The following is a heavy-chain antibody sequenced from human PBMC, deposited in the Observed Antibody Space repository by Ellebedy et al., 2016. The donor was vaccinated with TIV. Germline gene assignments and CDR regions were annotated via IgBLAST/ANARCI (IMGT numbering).Heavy chain of an antibody. CDR3: ARRKVTIPRADAYFDY. V-gene: IGHV4-39*01. Sequence: GSLRLXXTVSGGSISSSSYYWGWIRQPPGKGLEWIGSIYYSGNTYYSPSLKSRVTISIDTSKNQFSLRLSSVTAADTAIYRCARRKVTIPRADAYFDYWGQGILVTVSS. D-gene: IGHD3-3*01. J-gene: IGHJ4*02. CDR2: IYYSGNT. CDR1: GGSISSSSYY.